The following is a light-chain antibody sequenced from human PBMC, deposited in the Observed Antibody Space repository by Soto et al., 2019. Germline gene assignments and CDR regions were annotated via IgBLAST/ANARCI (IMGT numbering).Light chain of an antibody. J-gene: IGKJ5*01. CDR2: AAS. CDR1: QGISNY. V-gene: IGKV1-16*01. CDR3: QQYTHWPPNT. Sequence: DIQMTQSPSSVSASLGDRVTITCRASQGISNYLAWYQQKPGKAPKLLIYAASSLQSGVPSRFSGRGSGTEFTLTISSLQSEDFAVYYCQQYTHWPPNTFGQGTRLEIK.